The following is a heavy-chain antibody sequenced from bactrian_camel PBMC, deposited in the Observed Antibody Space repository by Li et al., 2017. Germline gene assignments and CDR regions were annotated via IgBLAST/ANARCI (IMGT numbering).Heavy chain of an antibody. CDR3: AADPEFECGAWSD. J-gene: IGHJ4*01. CDR1: GYSVRSYC. D-gene: IGHD2*01. CDR2: MEGDGTT. Sequence: HVQLVESGGGSVQTGGSLRLACTVSGYSVRSYCMGWFRQAPGNQREGVAAMEGDGTTTYGESVKGRFTISKDNAKNTLYLQMNSLKLEDTATYYCAADPEFECGAWSDWGQGTQVTVS. V-gene: IGHV3S53*01.